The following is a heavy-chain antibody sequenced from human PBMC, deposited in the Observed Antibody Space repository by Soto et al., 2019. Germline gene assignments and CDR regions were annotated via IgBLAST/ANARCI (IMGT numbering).Heavy chain of an antibody. CDR3: VKEHVNGWPNLEF. Sequence: QVHLVESGGGVVQPGRSLRLSCAASGFPFSRYSMHWVRQAPGKGLDWVAVISYHGGGLFYGDSVDGRFSISRDNSADTVYLHMNSMRDEDMAVYFCVKEHVNGWPNLEFWGQGALVTVSS. V-gene: IGHV3-30*18. D-gene: IGHD1-1*01. CDR2: ISYHGGGL. CDR1: GFPFSRYS. J-gene: IGHJ1*01.